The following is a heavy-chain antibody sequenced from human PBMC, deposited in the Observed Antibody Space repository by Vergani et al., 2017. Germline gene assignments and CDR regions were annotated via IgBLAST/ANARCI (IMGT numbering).Heavy chain of an antibody. Sequence: EVQLVESGGGLVQPGRSLRLSCAASGFTFDDYAMHWVRQAPGKGLEWVSGISWNRGSIGYADSVKGRFTISRDNAKNSLYLHMNSLRAEDTALYYCAKDCKVPNCCISTLNNYGIDVWGQGTTVTVSS. CDR1: GFTFDDYA. V-gene: IGHV3-9*01. CDR3: AKDCKVPNCCISTLNNYGIDV. CDR2: ISWNRGSI. J-gene: IGHJ6*02. D-gene: IGHD2-2*01.